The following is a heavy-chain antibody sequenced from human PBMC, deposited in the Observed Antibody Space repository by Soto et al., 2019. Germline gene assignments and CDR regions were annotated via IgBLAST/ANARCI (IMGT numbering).Heavy chain of an antibody. CDR1: GYTFTTFW. J-gene: IGHJ5*01. CDR2: IDPGDTYA. D-gene: IGHD2-8*01. Sequence: GESLKISCTGFGYTFTTFWISWVRQMPGKGLEWMGRIDPGDTYATYSPAFQGHVTISADTATSTAYLQWSSLKASDTAMYFCERIYCTTSMCNRWLDCSGQGTLVSGSS. CDR3: ERIYCTTSMCNRWLDC. V-gene: IGHV5-10-1*01.